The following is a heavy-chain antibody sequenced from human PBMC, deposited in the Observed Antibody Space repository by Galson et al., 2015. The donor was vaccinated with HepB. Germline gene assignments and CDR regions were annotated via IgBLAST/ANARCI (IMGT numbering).Heavy chain of an antibody. J-gene: IGHJ3*02. CDR3: ARADLRDAFDI. CDR1: GFTFSSYE. Sequence: SLRLSCAASGFTFSSYEMNWVRQAPGKGLEWVSYISSSGSTIYYADSVKGRFTISRDNAKNSLYLQMNSLRAEDTAVYYCARADLRDAFDIWGQGTMVTVSS. CDR2: ISSSGSTI. V-gene: IGHV3-48*03.